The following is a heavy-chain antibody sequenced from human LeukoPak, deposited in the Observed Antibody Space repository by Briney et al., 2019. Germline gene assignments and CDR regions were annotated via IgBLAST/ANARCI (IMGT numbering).Heavy chain of an antibody. J-gene: IGHJ4*01. CDR1: GVIRSDYS. CDR2: IYTRERSSAT. D-gene: IGHD3-16*01. CDR3: ARDWGSGTHYAY. Sequence: PGGSLRLSCAGSGVIRSDYSINWVRQASGKGLEWVGRIYTRERSSATAYAASVRGRFSVSRDDSKTTAYLQMSSLKTEDTAVYFCARDWGSGTHYAYGGQGALVTVSS. V-gene: IGHV3-73*01.